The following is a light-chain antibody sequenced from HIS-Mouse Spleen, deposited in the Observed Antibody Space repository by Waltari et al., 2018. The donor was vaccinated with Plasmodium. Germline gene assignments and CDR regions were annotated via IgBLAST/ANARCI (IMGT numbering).Light chain of an antibody. CDR3: QQRSNWPRVLT. Sequence: EIILTHSPATLSLSPGEKSTLPCRASQSVSSYLAWYHQKPGQAPRPLIYDASNRATGIPARFSGSGSGTDFTLTISSLEPEDFAVYYCQQRSNWPRVLTFGGGTKVEIK. V-gene: IGKV3-11*01. J-gene: IGKJ4*01. CDR2: DAS. CDR1: QSVSSY.